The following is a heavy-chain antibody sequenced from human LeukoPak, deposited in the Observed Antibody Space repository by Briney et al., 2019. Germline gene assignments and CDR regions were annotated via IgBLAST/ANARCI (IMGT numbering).Heavy chain of an antibody. Sequence: GGSLRLSCAASGFTFSSYAMSWVRQAPGKGLEWVSAISGSGGSTYYADSVKGRFTISRDNSKNTLYLQMNSLRAEDTAVYYCAKVGDFYGDYVGYFDYWGQGTLVTVSS. CDR2: ISGSGGST. CDR3: AKVGDFYGDYVGYFDY. CDR1: GFTFSSYA. V-gene: IGHV3-23*01. J-gene: IGHJ4*02. D-gene: IGHD4-17*01.